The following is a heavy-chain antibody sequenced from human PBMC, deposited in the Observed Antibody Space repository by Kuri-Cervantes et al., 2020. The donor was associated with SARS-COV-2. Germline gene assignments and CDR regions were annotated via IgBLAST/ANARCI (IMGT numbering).Heavy chain of an antibody. CDR2: ISSSSSYI. V-gene: IGHV3-21*01. J-gene: IGHJ3*02. CDR1: GFTFSSCS. Sequence: GESLKISCAASGFTFSSCSTNWVRQAPGKGLEWVSSISSSSSYIYYADSVKGRFTISRDNAKNSLYLQMNSLRAEDTAVYYCARDRPSNYYGSGSSLDAFDIWGQGTMVT. CDR3: ARDRPSNYYGSGSSLDAFDI. D-gene: IGHD3-10*01.